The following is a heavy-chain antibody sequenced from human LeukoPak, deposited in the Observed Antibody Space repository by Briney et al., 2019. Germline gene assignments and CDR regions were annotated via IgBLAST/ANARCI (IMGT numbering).Heavy chain of an antibody. D-gene: IGHD3-3*01. J-gene: IGHJ6*03. CDR3: ARVSKSNSPDGYYDFWSGYFGMDYYYYMDI. V-gene: IGHV1-46*01. CDR1: GYTFTSYY. CDR2: INPSGGST. Sequence: ASVKVSCKASGYTFTSYYMHWVRQAPGQGLEWMGIINPSGGSTSYAQKFQGRVTMTRDTSTSTVYMELSSLRSEDTAVYYCARVSKSNSPDGYYDFWSGYFGMDYYYYMDIWGKGTTVTVSS.